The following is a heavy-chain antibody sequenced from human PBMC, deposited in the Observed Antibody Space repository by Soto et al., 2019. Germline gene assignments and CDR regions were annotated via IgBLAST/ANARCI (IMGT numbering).Heavy chain of an antibody. CDR3: ARGPHPNTAMVRSSLGSLDY. V-gene: IGHV4-34*01. CDR1: GGSFSGYY. J-gene: IGHJ4*02. CDR2: INHSGST. Sequence: SETLSLTCAVYGGSFSGYYWTWIRQPPGKWLEWIGQINHSGSTNYNPSLRSRGTISVETSKNQFSLKLSSVTAADTAVYYCARGPHPNTAMVRSSLGSLDYWGQGTLVTVSS. D-gene: IGHD5-18*01.